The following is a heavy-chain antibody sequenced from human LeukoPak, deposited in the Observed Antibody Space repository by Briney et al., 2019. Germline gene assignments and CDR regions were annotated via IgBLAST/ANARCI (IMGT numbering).Heavy chain of an antibody. CDR2: IYHSGST. Sequence: SETLSLTCAVSGGSISSGGYSWSWIRQPPGKGLEWIGYIYHSGSTYYNPSLESRVTISVDRSKNQFSLKLSSVTAADTAVYYCARGDYYFDYWGQGTLVTVSS. V-gene: IGHV4-30-2*01. D-gene: IGHD3-16*01. CDR1: GGSISSGGYS. J-gene: IGHJ4*02. CDR3: ARGDYYFDY.